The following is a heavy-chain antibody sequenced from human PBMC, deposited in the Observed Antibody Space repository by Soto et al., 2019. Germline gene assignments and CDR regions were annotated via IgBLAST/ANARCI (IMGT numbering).Heavy chain of an antibody. CDR2: LSGSGGST. V-gene: IGHV3-23*01. CDR3: AKRGGSSSWYPTPDFDY. D-gene: IGHD6-13*01. Sequence: GGSLRLSCAASGFTFSSYAMSWVRQAPGKGLEWVSALSGSGGSTYYADSVKGRFTISRDNSKNTLYLQMNSLRAEDTAVYYCAKRGGSSSWYPTPDFDYWGQGTLVTVSS. CDR1: GFTFSSYA. J-gene: IGHJ4*02.